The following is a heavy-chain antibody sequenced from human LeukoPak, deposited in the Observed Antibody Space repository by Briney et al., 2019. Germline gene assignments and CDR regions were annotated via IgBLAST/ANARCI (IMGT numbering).Heavy chain of an antibody. Sequence: GGSLRLSCAASGFTFSNAWMSWVRQAPGKGLEWVANIKQDGSEKYYVDSVKGRFTISKDNAKNSLYLQMNSLRAEDTAVYYCARDLSRSLSMIRGLIQHREFDFWGRGTLVTVSS. J-gene: IGHJ4*02. V-gene: IGHV3-7*01. CDR1: GFTFSNAW. CDR3: ARDLSRSLSMIRGLIQHREFDF. D-gene: IGHD3-10*01. CDR2: IKQDGSEK.